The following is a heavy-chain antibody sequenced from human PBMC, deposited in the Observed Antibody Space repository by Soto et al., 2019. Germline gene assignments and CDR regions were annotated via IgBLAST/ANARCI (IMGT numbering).Heavy chain of an antibody. CDR2: IYYSGST. Sequence: SETLSLTCTVSGGSISSGGYYWSWIRQHPGKGLEWIGYIYYSGSTYYNPSLKSRVTISVDTSKNQFSLKLSSVTAADTAVYYCARDTGIAAAAGGMIDYWGQGTLVTVSS. CDR3: ARDTGIAAAAGGMIDY. V-gene: IGHV4-31*03. D-gene: IGHD6-13*01. CDR1: GGSISSGGYY. J-gene: IGHJ4*02.